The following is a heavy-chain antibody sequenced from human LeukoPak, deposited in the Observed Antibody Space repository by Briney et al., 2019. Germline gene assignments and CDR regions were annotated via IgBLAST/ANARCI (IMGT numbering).Heavy chain of an antibody. CDR1: GGSFSGYY. D-gene: IGHD6-19*01. CDR3: ARGSGWFGRYGMDV. CDR2: IYYSGST. Sequence: SETLSLTCAVYGGSFSGYYWSWIRQPPGKGLEWIGYIYYSGSTNYNPSLKSRVTISVDTSKNQFSLKLSSVAAADTAVYYCARGSGWFGRYGMDVWGQGTTVTVSS. J-gene: IGHJ6*02. V-gene: IGHV4-59*01.